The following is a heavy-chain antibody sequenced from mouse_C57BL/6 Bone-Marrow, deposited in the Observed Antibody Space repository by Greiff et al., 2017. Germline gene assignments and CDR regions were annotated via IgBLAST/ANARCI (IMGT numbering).Heavy chain of an antibody. Sequence: EVQGVESGGGLVKPGGSLKLSCAASGFTFSSYAMSWVRQTPEKRLEWVATISDGGSYTYYPDNVKGRFTISRDNAKNNLYLQMSHLKSEDTAMYYCARDPIPSPYWGQGTTLTVSS. CDR1: GFTFSSYA. V-gene: IGHV5-4*01. D-gene: IGHD2-10*02. CDR3: ARDPIPSPY. J-gene: IGHJ2*01. CDR2: ISDGGSYT.